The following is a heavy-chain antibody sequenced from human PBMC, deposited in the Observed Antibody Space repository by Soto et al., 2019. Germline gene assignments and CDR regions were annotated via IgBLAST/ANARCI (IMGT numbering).Heavy chain of an antibody. CDR1: GFTFSSYA. CDR3: ARDGEITIFGVVSLSAIDI. Sequence: ESGGGVVQPGRSLRLSCAASGFTFSSYAMHWVRQAPGKGLEWVAVISYDGSNKYYADSVKGRFTISRDNSKNTLYLQMNSLRAEDTAVYYCARDGEITIFGVVSLSAIDIWGQGTMVTVSS. V-gene: IGHV3-30-3*01. D-gene: IGHD3-3*01. J-gene: IGHJ3*02. CDR2: ISYDGSNK.